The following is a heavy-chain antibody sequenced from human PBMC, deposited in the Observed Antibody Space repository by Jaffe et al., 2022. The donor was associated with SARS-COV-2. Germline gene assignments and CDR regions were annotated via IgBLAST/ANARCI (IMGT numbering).Heavy chain of an antibody. V-gene: IGHV3-23*01. D-gene: IGHD3-16*02. J-gene: IGHJ4*02. CDR2: ISGSGGTT. CDR3: AYRTGFDY. Sequence: EVQLLESGGGLVQPGGSLRLSCEASGFSFSSYDMSWVRQAPGKGLEWVSTISGSGGTTYYADCVKGRFTISRDNSRNTLFLQMNSLRAEDTAIYYCAYRTGFDYWGQGTLVTVSS. CDR1: GFSFSSYD.